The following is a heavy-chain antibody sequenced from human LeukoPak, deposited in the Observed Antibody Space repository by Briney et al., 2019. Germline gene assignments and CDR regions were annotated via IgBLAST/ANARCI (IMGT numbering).Heavy chain of an antibody. CDR3: ARRGSGWYVDY. J-gene: IGHJ4*02. D-gene: IGHD6-19*01. Sequence: GASLKISCKGSGYSFTTYWIGWVRQMPGKGLEWMGIIYPSDSDTRHSPSFQGQVTISVDKSISTAYLQWSSLKASDTAMYYCARRGSGWYVDYWGQGTPVTVSS. V-gene: IGHV5-51*01. CDR1: GYSFTTYW. CDR2: IYPSDSDT.